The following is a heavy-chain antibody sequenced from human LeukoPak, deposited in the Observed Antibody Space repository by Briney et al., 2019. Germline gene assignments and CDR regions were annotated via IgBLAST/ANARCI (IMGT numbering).Heavy chain of an antibody. V-gene: IGHV3-73*01. Sequence: GGTLRLSCAASGFTFSGSAMHWVRQASGKGLEWVGRIRSKANSYATAYAASVKGRFTISRDDSKNTAYLQMNSLKTEDTAVYNCTRHGTTGDYWGQGTLVTVSS. CDR2: IRSKANSYAT. CDR3: TRHGTTGDY. D-gene: IGHD1-7*01. J-gene: IGHJ4*02. CDR1: GFTFSGSA.